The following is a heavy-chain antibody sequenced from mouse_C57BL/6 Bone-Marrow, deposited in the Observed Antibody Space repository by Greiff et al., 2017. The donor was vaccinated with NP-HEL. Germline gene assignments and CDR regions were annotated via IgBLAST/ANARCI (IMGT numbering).Heavy chain of an antibody. CDR1: GFTIKDDS. CDR3: ATDGSSILYAMDD. Sequence: VHVKQSGAELVRPGASVKLSCTASGFTIKDDSMHWVKQRPEQGLEWIGWINPENGDTEYASKFKGKATITADKSSNTAYLQLSSLTSEDTAVYYCATDGSSILYAMDDWGQGTTVTVSS. CDR2: INPENGDT. V-gene: IGHV14-4*01. J-gene: IGHJ4*01. D-gene: IGHD1-1*01.